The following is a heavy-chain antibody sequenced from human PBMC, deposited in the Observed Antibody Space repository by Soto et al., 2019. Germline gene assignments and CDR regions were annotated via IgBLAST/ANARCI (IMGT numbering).Heavy chain of an antibody. Sequence: GGSLRLSSAASGFSFSSYAMSWVRQAPGKGLEWVSVISGSGDSTYYADSVKGRFTISRDNSKNTLYLQMNSLRAEDTALYYCAKRAWGSFYFDYWAQGTLVTVSS. V-gene: IGHV3-23*01. J-gene: IGHJ4*02. D-gene: IGHD7-27*01. CDR3: AKRAWGSFYFDY. CDR2: ISGSGDST. CDR1: GFSFSSYA.